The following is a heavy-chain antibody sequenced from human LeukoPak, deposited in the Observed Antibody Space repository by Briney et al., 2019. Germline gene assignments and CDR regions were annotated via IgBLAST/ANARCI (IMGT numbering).Heavy chain of an antibody. CDR2: MNSNSGNT. CDR3: ARWAYDSSGYYYYYYGMDV. V-gene: IGHV1-8*01. Sequence: GASVKVSCKASGYTFTSYDINWVRQATGQGLEWMGWMNSNSGNTGYAQKFQGRVTMTRNTSISTAYMELSSLRSEDTAVYYCARWAYDSSGYYYYYYGMDVWGQGTTVTVSS. D-gene: IGHD3-22*01. CDR1: GYTFTSYD. J-gene: IGHJ6*02.